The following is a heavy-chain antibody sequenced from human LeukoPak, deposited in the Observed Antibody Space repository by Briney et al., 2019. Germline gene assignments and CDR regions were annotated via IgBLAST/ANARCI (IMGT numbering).Heavy chain of an antibody. CDR1: GGSLNNYY. Sequence: SETLSLTCTVSGGSLNNYYWTWIRQPPGKGLDWIGYIYFSGSTNYNPSLKSRLTISLDTSKNQFYLKLTSVTAADTAVYYYARLRRTGLTFDYWGRGALVTVSS. CDR2: IYFSGST. D-gene: IGHD7-27*01. J-gene: IGHJ4*02. V-gene: IGHV4-59*08. CDR3: ARLRRTGLTFDY.